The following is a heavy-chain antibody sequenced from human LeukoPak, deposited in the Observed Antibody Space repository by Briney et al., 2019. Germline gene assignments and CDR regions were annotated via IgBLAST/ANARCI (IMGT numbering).Heavy chain of an antibody. CDR3: ARGAAGVAPGYYFDY. J-gene: IGHJ4*02. CDR2: INPSGGST. V-gene: IGHV1-46*01. CDR1: GGTFSSYA. D-gene: IGHD2-15*01. Sequence: ASVKVSCKASGGTFSSYAISWVRQAPGQGLEWMGIINPSGGSTAYGQKFQVRVTMTRDSSRSTVYMELSSLRSEDTAVYYCARGAAGVAPGYYFDYWGQGTLVTVSS.